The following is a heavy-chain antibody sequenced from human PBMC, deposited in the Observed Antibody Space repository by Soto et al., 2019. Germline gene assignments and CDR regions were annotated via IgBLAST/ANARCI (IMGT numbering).Heavy chain of an antibody. CDR2: ISYDGSKK. J-gene: IGHJ4*02. Sequence: PGGSLRLSCAASGFTFSSYAMHWVRQAPGKGLEWMTSISYDGSKKYYADSVKGRFTISRDNSKNTLYLQMNSLRAEDTAVYYCARGDLYYYDSSGYYYWGQGTLVTVSS. CDR1: GFTFSSYA. D-gene: IGHD3-22*01. V-gene: IGHV3-30-3*01. CDR3: ARGDLYYYDSSGYYY.